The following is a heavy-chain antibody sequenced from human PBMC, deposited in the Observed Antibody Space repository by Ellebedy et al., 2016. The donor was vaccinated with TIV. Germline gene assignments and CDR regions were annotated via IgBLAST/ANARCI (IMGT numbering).Heavy chain of an antibody. CDR1: GGSISSRSYY. D-gene: IGHD1-14*01. Sequence: SETLSLTCTVSGGSISSRSYYWGWIRKPPGKGLEWIGSIYFSGSTYYNLSLKSRVTISLDTSKNQLSLRLSSVTAADTALFYCARTPPDRSDAFDIWGQGTMVTVSS. CDR2: IYFSGST. J-gene: IGHJ3*02. V-gene: IGHV4-39*07. CDR3: ARTPPDRSDAFDI.